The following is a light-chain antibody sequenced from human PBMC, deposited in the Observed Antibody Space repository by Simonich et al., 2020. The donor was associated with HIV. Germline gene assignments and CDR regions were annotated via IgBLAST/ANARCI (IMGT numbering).Light chain of an antibody. J-gene: IGKJ4*01. V-gene: IGKV3-15*01. CDR1: QSVSSN. CDR2: GAS. Sequence: EVVMTHSPATLSVSPGERATLSCMASQSVSSNLDWYQQMPGQAPSLLIYGASTRATGIPARCRGSGSGTGFTLTISSLQSEDFAVYDCQQYGSSPLTCGGGTKVDIK. CDR3: QQYGSSPLT.